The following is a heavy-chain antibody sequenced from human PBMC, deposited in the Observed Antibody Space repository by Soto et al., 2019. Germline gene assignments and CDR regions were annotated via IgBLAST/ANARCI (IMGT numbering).Heavy chain of an antibody. CDR2: IYHSGST. CDR1: GGSISSSNW. CDR3: ARGGVVGATRTEGFDY. J-gene: IGHJ4*02. D-gene: IGHD1-26*01. Sequence: SETLSLTCAGSGGSISSSNWWSWVRQPPGKGLEWIGEIYHSGSTNYNPSLKSRVTISVDKSKNQFSLKLSSVTAADTAVYYCARGGVVGATRTEGFDYWGQGTLVTVSS. V-gene: IGHV4-4*02.